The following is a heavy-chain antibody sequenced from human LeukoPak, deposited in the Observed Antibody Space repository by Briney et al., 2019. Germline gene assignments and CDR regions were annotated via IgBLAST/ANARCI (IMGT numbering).Heavy chain of an antibody. D-gene: IGHD3-10*01. Sequence: PSETLSLTCTVSGGSISSGDYYWSWIRQPPGKGLEWIGYIYYSGSTYYNPSLKSRVTISVDTSKNQFSLKLSSVTAADTAVYYCARYYGSLNWFDSWGQGTLVTVSS. J-gene: IGHJ5*01. CDR1: GGSISSGDYY. CDR2: IYYSGST. CDR3: ARYYGSLNWFDS. V-gene: IGHV4-30-4*01.